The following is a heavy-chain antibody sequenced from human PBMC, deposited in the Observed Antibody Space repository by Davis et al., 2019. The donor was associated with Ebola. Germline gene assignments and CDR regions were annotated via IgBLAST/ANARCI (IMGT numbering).Heavy chain of an antibody. CDR3: ARVRDIVVVPAAISGWFDP. Sequence: MPSETLSLTCAVYGGSFSSYYWSWIRQPPGKGLEWIGYIYYSGSTTYNPSLKGRVTISVDTSKNQFSLKLSSVTAADTAVYYCARVRDIVVVPAAISGWFDPWGQGTLVTVSS. D-gene: IGHD2-2*02. V-gene: IGHV4-59*01. CDR1: GGSFSSYY. CDR2: IYYSGST. J-gene: IGHJ5*02.